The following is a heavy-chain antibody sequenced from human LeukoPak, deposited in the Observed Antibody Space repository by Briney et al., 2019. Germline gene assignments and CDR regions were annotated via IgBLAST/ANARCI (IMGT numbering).Heavy chain of an antibody. V-gene: IGHV3-7*01. CDR3: AREKGVLRYFDWLSGAFDI. J-gene: IGHJ3*02. D-gene: IGHD3-9*01. Sequence: PGGSLRLSCAASGFTFSSYWMSWVRQAPGKGLEWVANIKQDGSEKYYVDSVKGRFTISRDNAKNSLYLQMNSLRAEDTAVYYCAREKGVLRYFDWLSGAFDIWGQGTMVTVSS. CDR2: IKQDGSEK. CDR1: GFTFSSYW.